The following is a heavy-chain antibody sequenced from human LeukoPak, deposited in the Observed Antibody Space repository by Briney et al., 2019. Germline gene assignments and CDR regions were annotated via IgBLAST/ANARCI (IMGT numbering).Heavy chain of an antibody. J-gene: IGHJ4*02. CDR3: ARDRDKYSSSLAFDY. CDR1: VGSISSYY. Sequence: SETLSLTCTVSVGSISSYYWSWIRQPPGKGLECIGYIYYSGSTNYNPSLKSRVTISVDTSKNQFSLKLSSVTAADTAVYYCARDRDKYSSSLAFDYWGQGTLVTVSS. V-gene: IGHV4-59*01. D-gene: IGHD6-13*01. CDR2: IYYSGST.